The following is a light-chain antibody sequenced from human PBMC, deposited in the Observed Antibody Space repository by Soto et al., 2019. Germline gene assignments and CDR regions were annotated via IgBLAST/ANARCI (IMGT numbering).Light chain of an antibody. J-gene: IGLJ2*01. V-gene: IGLV2-14*01. CDR2: DVS. CDR3: SSYTSSSTLVE. Sequence: QSALTQPASVSGSPGQSSTISCTGTSSDVGGYNYVSWYQQHPGKAPKLMIYDVSNRPSGVSNRFSGTKSGNTASLTISGLQAEDEADYYCSSYTSSSTLVEFGGGTKLTVL. CDR1: SSDVGGYNY.